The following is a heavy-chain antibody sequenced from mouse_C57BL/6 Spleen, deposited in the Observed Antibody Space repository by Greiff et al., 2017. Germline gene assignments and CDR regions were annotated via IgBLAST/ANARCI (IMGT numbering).Heavy chain of an antibody. D-gene: IGHD3-2*02. Sequence: VKLVESGPGLVAPSQSLSITCTVSGFSLTSYGVSWVRQPPGKGLEWLGVIWGDGSTNYHSALISRLSISQDNSKSQVFLKLNSLQPDDTATYYCAKPEGSGYVGAWFAYWGQGTLVTVSA. J-gene: IGHJ3*01. CDR2: IWGDGST. CDR3: AKPEGSGYVGAWFAY. V-gene: IGHV2-3*01. CDR1: GFSLTSYG.